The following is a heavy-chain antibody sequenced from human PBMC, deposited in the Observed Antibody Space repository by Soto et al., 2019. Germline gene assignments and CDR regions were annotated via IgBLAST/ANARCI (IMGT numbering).Heavy chain of an antibody. Sequence: QVQLVQSGAEVKKPGASVKVSCKASGYTFTSYDINWVRQATGQGLEWMGWMNPNSGNTGYAQKFKGRVTMTRNTSISTAYMELVSLRSEDTAVYYCAREITEYWYFDVWGRGTLVTVSS. D-gene: IGHD3-16*01. CDR3: AREITEYWYFDV. CDR1: GYTFTSYD. J-gene: IGHJ2*01. V-gene: IGHV1-8*01. CDR2: MNPNSGNT.